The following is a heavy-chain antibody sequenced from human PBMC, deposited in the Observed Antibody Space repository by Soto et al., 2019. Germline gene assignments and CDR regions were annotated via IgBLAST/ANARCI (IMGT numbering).Heavy chain of an antibody. CDR1: GGSISSGGYS. CDR3: ARADTAMENFDY. CDR2: IYHSGST. D-gene: IGHD5-18*01. J-gene: IGHJ4*02. V-gene: IGHV4-30-2*01. Sequence: PSETLSLTCAVSGGSISSGGYSWSWIRQPPGKGLEWIGYIYHSGSTYYNPSLKSRVTISVDRSKNQFSLKLSSVTAADTAVYYCARADTAMENFDYWGQGTLVTVSS.